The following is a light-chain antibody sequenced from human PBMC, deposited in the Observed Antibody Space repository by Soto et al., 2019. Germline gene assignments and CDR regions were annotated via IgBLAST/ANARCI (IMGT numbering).Light chain of an antibody. J-gene: IGLJ3*02. CDR2: ENN. CDR1: SSNIGNNF. V-gene: IGLV1-51*02. Sequence: QSVLTQPPSVSAAPGQTVTISCAGSSSNIGNNFVSWYQQLPGTAPKLLIYENNKRPSGIPDRFSGSKSGTSASLGITGLQTGDEAVYYCGTWDSSLTVWVFGGGTKVNVL. CDR3: GTWDSSLTVWV.